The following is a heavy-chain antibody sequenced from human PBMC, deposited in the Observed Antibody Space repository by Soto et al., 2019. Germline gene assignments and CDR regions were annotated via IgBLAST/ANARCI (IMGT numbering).Heavy chain of an antibody. CDR3: AASCVACGGFNYYGMDV. CDR2: IYYSGST. J-gene: IGHJ6*02. V-gene: IGHV4-31*03. D-gene: IGHD5-12*01. CDR1: GGSISSGGYY. Sequence: QVQLQESGPGLVKPSQTLSLTCTVSGGSISSGGYYWSWIRQHPGKGLEWIGYIYYSGSTYYNPSLKSRVSISVDTSKNQFSLKLSSVTAADTAVYYCAASCVACGGFNYYGMDVWGQGTTVTVSS.